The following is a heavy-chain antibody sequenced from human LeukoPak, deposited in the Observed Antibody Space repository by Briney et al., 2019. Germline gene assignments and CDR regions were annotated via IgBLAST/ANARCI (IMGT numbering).Heavy chain of an antibody. CDR3: ARHNTVAGTD. Sequence: GSLRLSCAASGFTFSSYSMNWVRQPPGKGLEWIGSIYYSGSTYYNPSLKSRVTISVDTSKNQFSLKLSSVIAADTAVYYCARHNTVAGTDWGQGTLVTVSS. CDR1: GFTFSSYSMN. D-gene: IGHD6-19*01. J-gene: IGHJ4*02. V-gene: IGHV4-39*01. CDR2: IYYSGST.